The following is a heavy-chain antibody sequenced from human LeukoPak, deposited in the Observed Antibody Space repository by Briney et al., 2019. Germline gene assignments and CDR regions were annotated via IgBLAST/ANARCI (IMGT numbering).Heavy chain of an antibody. CDR1: GFTFSSYW. J-gene: IGHJ4*02. CDR3: ARMEPLEEYFDY. D-gene: IGHD1-26*01. Sequence: PGGSLRLSCAASGFTFSSYWMHWVRQAPGKGLVWVSRINSDGSSTSYADSVKGRFTISRDNAKNTLYLQMNSLRAEDTAVYYCARMEPLEEYFDYWGQGTLVTVSS. V-gene: IGHV3-74*01. CDR2: INSDGSST.